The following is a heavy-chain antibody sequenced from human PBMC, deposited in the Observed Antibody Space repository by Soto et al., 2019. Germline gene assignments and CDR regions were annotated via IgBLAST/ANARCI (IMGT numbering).Heavy chain of an antibody. D-gene: IGHD6-13*01. Sequence: LRLSCTASGFTFSSNGMHWVRQAPGKGLEWVAVIWSDGSNKYYADSVKGRFTIFRDNSKSTLYLQMNGLRAEDTAVYYCARDGSNKPGFYYGMDVWGQGTTVTVSS. CDR1: GFTFSSNG. J-gene: IGHJ6*02. CDR2: IWSDGSNK. CDR3: ARDGSNKPGFYYGMDV. V-gene: IGHV3-33*01.